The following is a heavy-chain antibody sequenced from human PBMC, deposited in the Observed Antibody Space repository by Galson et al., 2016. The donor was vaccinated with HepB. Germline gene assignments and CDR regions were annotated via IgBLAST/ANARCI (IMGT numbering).Heavy chain of an antibody. D-gene: IGHD1-1*01. J-gene: IGHJ4*02. CDR1: GVSSSDYR. CDR2: IKQDGSYI. V-gene: IGHV3-7*01. Sequence: LSLSCAAAGVSSSDYRMTWVRQAPGKGLEWVANIKQDGSYIHYVDSVRGRFTISRDNAKNSLYLQMNSLRVEDTAVYYCVRSRGNDGWGQGTLVTVSS. CDR3: VRSRGNDG.